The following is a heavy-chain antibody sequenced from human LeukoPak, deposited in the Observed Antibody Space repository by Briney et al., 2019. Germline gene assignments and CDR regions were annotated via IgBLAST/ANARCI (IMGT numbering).Heavy chain of an antibody. J-gene: IGHJ4*02. V-gene: IGHV3-30*18. CDR3: AKWYSSGWPNYFDY. CDR2: ISYDGSSK. Sequence: GGSLRLSCAASGFTFSSYGMHWVRQAPGKGLEWVAVISYDGSSKYYADSVKGRFTISRDNSKSTLYLQMNSLRAEDTAVYYCAKWYSSGWPNYFDYWGQGTLVTVSS. CDR1: GFTFSSYG. D-gene: IGHD6-19*01.